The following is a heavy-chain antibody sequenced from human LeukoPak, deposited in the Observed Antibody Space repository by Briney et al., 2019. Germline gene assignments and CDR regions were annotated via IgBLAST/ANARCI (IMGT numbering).Heavy chain of an antibody. J-gene: IGHJ4*02. Sequence: ASVKVSCKASGYTFTSYDINWVRQAAGQGLEWMGWMNPNSGNTGYAQKFQGRVTMTRNTSISTAYMELSSLRSEDTAVYYCARGAIAAAGHRDYWGQGTLVTVSS. V-gene: IGHV1-8*01. CDR1: GYTFTSYD. CDR3: ARGAIAAAGHRDY. CDR2: MNPNSGNT. D-gene: IGHD6-13*01.